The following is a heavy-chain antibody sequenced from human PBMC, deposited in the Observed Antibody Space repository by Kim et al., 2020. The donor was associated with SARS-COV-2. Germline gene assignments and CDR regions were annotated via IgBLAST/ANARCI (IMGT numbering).Heavy chain of an antibody. CDR3: ARDWDYGGKGGVHDY. Sequence: GGPLRLSCAASGFTFSSYAMHWVRQAPGKGLEWVAVISYDGSNKYYADSVKGRFTISRDNSKNTLYLQMNSLRAEDTAVYYCARDWDYGGKGGVHDYWGQGTLVTVSS. CDR2: ISYDGSNK. CDR1: GFTFSSYA. J-gene: IGHJ4*02. D-gene: IGHD4-17*01. V-gene: IGHV3-30*04.